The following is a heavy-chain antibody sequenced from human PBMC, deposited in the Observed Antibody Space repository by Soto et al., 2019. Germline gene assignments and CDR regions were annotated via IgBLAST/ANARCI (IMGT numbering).Heavy chain of an antibody. CDR1: GGSISSSSYS. V-gene: IGHV4-39*01. J-gene: IGHJ6*02. Sequence: QLQLQESGPRLVKPSETLSLTCSVSGGSISSSSYSWGWIRQPPGKGLEWIGTIYYSGSTHYNPSIEGRVAISADPPNDQLSLKLSSVTAADTAVYDCGRQPGHCGSTTCFGYYSVDVWGQGTTVTVS. CDR3: GRQPGHCGSTTCFGYYSVDV. D-gene: IGHD2-2*01. CDR2: IYYSGST.